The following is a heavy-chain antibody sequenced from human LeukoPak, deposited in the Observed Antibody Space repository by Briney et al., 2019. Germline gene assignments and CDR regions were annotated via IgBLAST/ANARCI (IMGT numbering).Heavy chain of an antibody. J-gene: IGHJ4*02. D-gene: IGHD2-2*01. Sequence: GGSLRLSCVASGFAFSTYALSWVRQAPGKGLEWVSAISSSGGSPYYADSVNGRFTISRDNSKNTLYLQMNSLRAEDTALYYCAKDQALSLSSSRALDYWGQGTLVTVSS. V-gene: IGHV3-23*01. CDR3: AKDQALSLSSSRALDY. CDR2: ISSSGGSP. CDR1: GFAFSTYA.